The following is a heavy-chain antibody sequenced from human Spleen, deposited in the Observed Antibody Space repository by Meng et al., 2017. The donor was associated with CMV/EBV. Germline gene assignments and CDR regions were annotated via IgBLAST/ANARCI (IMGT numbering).Heavy chain of an antibody. CDR1: GGSISSYY. J-gene: IGHJ5*02. CDR2: IYYSGST. V-gene: IGHV4-59*01. CDR3: ARAGGYSSKTGHWFDP. Sequence: SETLSLTCTVSGGSISSYYWSWIRQPPGKGLEWIGYIYYSGSTNYNPSLKSRVTISVDTSKNQFSLKLSSVTAADTAVYYCARAGGYSSKTGHWFDPWGQGTLVTVSS. D-gene: IGHD5-18*01.